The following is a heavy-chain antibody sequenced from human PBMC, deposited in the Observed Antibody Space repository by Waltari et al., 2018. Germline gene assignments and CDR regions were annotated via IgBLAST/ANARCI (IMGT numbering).Heavy chain of an antibody. CDR2: INPNSGGT. CDR1: GYTFTGYY. CDR3: ARTHVLRFLEWLPVDP. J-gene: IGHJ5*02. V-gene: IGHV1-2*02. D-gene: IGHD3-3*01. Sequence: QVQLVQSGAEVKKPGASVKVSCKASGYTFTGYYMHWVGQAPGQGLEWMGWINPNSGGTNYAQKFQGRVTMTRDTSISTAYMELSRLRSDDTAVYYCARTHVLRFLEWLPVDPWGQGTLVTVSS.